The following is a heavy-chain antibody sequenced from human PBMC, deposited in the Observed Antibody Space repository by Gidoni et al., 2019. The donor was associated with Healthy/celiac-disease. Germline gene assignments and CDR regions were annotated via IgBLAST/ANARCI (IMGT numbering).Heavy chain of an antibody. D-gene: IGHD2-8*02. Sequence: QVQLQESGPGLVKPSETLSLPCTVSGGSVSSGSYYWSWIRQPPGKGLEWIGYIYYSGSTNYNPSLKSRVTISVDTSKNQFSLKLSSVTAADTAVYYCARESVVNGYYYGMDVWGQGTTVTVSS. V-gene: IGHV4-61*01. J-gene: IGHJ6*02. CDR1: GGSVSSGSYY. CDR3: ARESVVNGYYYGMDV. CDR2: IYYSGST.